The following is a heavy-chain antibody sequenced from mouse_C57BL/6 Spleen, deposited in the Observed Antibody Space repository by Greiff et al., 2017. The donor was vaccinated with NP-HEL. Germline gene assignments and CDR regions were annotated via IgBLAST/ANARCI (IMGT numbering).Heavy chain of an antibody. CDR3: AGYGRFDY. V-gene: IGHV1-55*01. J-gene: IGHJ2*01. CDR2: IYPGSGST. Sequence: VQLQQPGAELVKPGASVKMSCKASGYTFTSYWITWVKQRPGQGLEWIGDIYPGSGSTNYNEKFKSKATLTADTSSSTAYMQLSSLTSEDSAVYYCAGYGRFDYWGQGTTLTVSS. D-gene: IGHD1-1*01. CDR1: GYTFTSYW.